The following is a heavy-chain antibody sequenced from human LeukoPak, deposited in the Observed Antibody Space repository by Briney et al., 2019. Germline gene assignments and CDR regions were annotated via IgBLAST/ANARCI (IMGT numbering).Heavy chain of an antibody. V-gene: IGHV4-59*12. D-gene: IGHD1-26*01. CDR2: IYYSGST. CDR3: ARDLVGLYYYYGMDV. Sequence: SETLSLTCTVSGGSISSYYWSWIRRPPGKGLEWIGCIYYSGSTNYNPSLKSRVTISVDTSKNQFSLKLSSVTAADTAVYYCARDLVGLYYYYGMDVWGQGTTVTVSS. CDR1: GGSISSYY. J-gene: IGHJ6*02.